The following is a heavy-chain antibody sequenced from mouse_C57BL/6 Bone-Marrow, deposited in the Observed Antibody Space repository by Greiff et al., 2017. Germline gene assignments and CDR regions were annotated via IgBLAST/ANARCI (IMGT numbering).Heavy chain of an antibody. J-gene: IGHJ1*03. CDR3: TRYYYGWYFDV. Sequence: VKLQQSGAELVRPGASVTLSCKASGYTFTDYEMHWVKQTPVHGLEWIGAIDPETGGTAYNQKFKGKAILTADKSSSTAYMELRSLTSEDSAVYYCTRYYYGWYFDVWGTGTTVTVSS. CDR2: IDPETGGT. CDR1: GYTFTDYE. V-gene: IGHV1-15*01. D-gene: IGHD2-1*01.